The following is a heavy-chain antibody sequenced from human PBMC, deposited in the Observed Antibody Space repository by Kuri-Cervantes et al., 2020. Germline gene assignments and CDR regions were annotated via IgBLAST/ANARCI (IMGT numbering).Heavy chain of an antibody. D-gene: IGHD6-19*01. Sequence: ASVKVSCKASGYTFTSYYMHWVRQAPGQGLEWMGIINPSGGSTSYAQKLQGRVTMTTDTSTSTAYTELRSLRSDDTAVYYCAREGEAVAGPGADYWGQGTLVTVSS. V-gene: IGHV1-46*01. CDR1: GYTFTSYY. CDR3: AREGEAVAGPGADY. J-gene: IGHJ4*02. CDR2: INPSGGST.